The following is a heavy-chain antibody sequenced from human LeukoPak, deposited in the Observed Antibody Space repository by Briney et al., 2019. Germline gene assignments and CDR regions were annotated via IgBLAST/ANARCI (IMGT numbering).Heavy chain of an antibody. CDR3: SRSRGYSDPDSDY. CDR2: ISDDGSNK. J-gene: IGHJ4*02. V-gene: IGHV3-30*04. D-gene: IGHD5-12*01. CDR1: GFTFSSYA. Sequence: GGSLRLSCAASGFTFSSYAMSWVRQAPGKGLEWVAVISDDGSNKYYADSVKGRFTISRDNSKNTLYLQMNSLRPEDAAVYFCSRSRGYSDPDSDYWGQGTLVTVSS.